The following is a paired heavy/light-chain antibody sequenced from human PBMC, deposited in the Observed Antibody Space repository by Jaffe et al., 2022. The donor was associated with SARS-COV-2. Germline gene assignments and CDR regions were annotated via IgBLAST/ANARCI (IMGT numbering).Light chain of an antibody. CDR1: QSVSIN. V-gene: IGKV3-15*01. Sequence: EIVMTQSPATLSVSPGESATLSCRASQSVSINLAWYQQKPDQAPRLLIFGASTRATGIPARFSGSGSGTEFTLTISSLQSEDFAVYYCQQYNDWPPLTFGGGTKVEIK. CDR3: QQYNDWPPLT. J-gene: IGKJ4*01. CDR2: GAS.
Heavy chain of an antibody. J-gene: IGHJ6*02. CDR2: IKEDIRDI. V-gene: IGHV3-7*03. D-gene: IGHD6-19*01. CDR1: GFIFSSNS. CDR3: ARQGPWLGSYYYAIDV. Sequence: EVQLVESGGDFVQPGGSLRLSCGASGFIFSSNSMTWVRQAPGKGLEWVATIKEDIRDISYVDSVKGRFTISRDNAKNSLYLQMNSLRVEDTAVYYCARQGPWLGSYYYAIDVWGRGTTVTVSS.